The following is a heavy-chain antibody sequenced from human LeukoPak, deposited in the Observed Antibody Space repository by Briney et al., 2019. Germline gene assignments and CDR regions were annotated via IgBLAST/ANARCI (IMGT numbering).Heavy chain of an antibody. Sequence: SETLSLTCAVYGGSFSNYYWSWIRQPPGKGLEWIGEINDSGRTNYNPSLMSRVTVSVDTSKKQFSLRLTSVTATDTAVYYCARRWNYGRNYYIGVWGKGATVSVSS. V-gene: IGHV4-34*01. CDR2: INDSGRT. J-gene: IGHJ6*03. D-gene: IGHD1-7*01. CDR1: GGSFSNYY. CDR3: ARRWNYGRNYYIGV.